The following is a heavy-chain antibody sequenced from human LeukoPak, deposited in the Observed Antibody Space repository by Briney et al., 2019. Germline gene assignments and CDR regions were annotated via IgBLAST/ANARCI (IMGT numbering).Heavy chain of an antibody. CDR1: GGSISSSSYY. J-gene: IGHJ1*01. Sequence: SETLSLTCTVSGGSISSSSYYWGWIRQPPGKGLEWIGSIYYSGSTYYNPSLKSRVTISVDTSKNQFSLKLSSVTAADTAVYYCARGSPYRYGDYGYFQHWGQGTLVTVSS. V-gene: IGHV4-39*07. CDR3: ARGSPYRYGDYGYFQH. CDR2: IYYSGST. D-gene: IGHD4-17*01.